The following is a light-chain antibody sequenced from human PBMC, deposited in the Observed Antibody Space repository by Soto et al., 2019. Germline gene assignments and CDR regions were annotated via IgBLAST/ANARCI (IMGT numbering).Light chain of an antibody. Sequence: EIVLTQSPGTLSLSPGERATLSCRASQSISSTYLAWYRQKPGQAPRLLIYAASSRATGLPDRFSGRGSGTDFTLTISRLEPEDFAVYYCQQYYASSWTFGQGTRVELK. V-gene: IGKV3-20*01. CDR2: AAS. CDR3: QQYYASSWT. J-gene: IGKJ1*01. CDR1: QSISSTY.